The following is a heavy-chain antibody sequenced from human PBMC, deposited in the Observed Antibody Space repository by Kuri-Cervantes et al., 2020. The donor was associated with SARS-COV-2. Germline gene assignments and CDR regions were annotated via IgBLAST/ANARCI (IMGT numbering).Heavy chain of an antibody. V-gene: IGHV3-74*01. D-gene: IGHD1-20*01. CDR1: GFTFSGHW. CDR2: INPDGSYT. CDR3: AKGSLTGPYYYGMDV. Sequence: GRSLRLSCAASGFTFSGHWIHWVRQAPGKGLVWVSRINPDGSYTNNADSVKGRFTISRDNSKNTLYLQMNSLRAEDTAVYYCAKGSLTGPYYYGMDVWGQGTTVTVSS. J-gene: IGHJ6*02.